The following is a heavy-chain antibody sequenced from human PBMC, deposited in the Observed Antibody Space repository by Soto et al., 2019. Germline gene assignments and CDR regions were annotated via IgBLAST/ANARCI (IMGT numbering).Heavy chain of an antibody. CDR1: GFTFSTTG. CDR3: AKDLYGAGWYNDVDP. Sequence: QVHLVESGGGVVQPGRSLRLSCAASGFTFSTTGMHWVRQAPGKGLEWVAMISHDGGVKQYTDSVKGRFTISRDTSNNTVYLHMNSLRPEETAMYHCAKDLYGAGWYNDVDPWGQGALVTVSS. D-gene: IGHD6-19*01. V-gene: IGHV3-30*18. CDR2: ISHDGGVK. J-gene: IGHJ5*02.